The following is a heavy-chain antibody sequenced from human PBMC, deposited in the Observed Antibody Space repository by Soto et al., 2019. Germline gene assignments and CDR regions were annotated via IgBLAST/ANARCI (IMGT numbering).Heavy chain of an antibody. Sequence: QVQLVESGGGVVQPGRSLRLSCETSGFSFSVYGMHWVRQDPGKGLEWVAVIWYDASKQFYAASVEGRFTISRDNSKAILYLQMKSLRAEDTAVYYCAAWEEGATEVHWGQGTMVTVSS. J-gene: IGHJ4*02. CDR1: GFSFSVYG. V-gene: IGHV3-33*01. D-gene: IGHD2-15*01. CDR2: IWYDASKQ. CDR3: AAWEEGATEVH.